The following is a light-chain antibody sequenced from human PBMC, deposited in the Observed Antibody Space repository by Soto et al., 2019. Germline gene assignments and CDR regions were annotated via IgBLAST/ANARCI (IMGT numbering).Light chain of an antibody. J-gene: IGKJ1*01. V-gene: IGKV3-20*01. CDR1: QSVSSNH. CDR3: QQYSRSRT. CDR2: GGS. Sequence: DIVLTQSPGTLSLSPGERATLSCRASQSVSSNHLAWYQQKPGQAPRLLIYGGSSRATGIPVRFRGSGSEIDFTLTSTRLEPEDFAVYYCQQYSRSRTFGQGTKVDIK.